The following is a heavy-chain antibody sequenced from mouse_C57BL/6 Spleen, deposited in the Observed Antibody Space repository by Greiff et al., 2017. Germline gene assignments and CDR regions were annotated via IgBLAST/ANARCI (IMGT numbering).Heavy chain of an antibody. D-gene: IGHD3-3*01. V-gene: IGHV1-61*01. CDR2: IYPSDSET. CDR1: GYTFTSYW. J-gene: IGHJ2*01. CDR3: ARGGWDYFDY. Sequence: VQLQQPGAELVRPGSSVKLSCKASGYTFTSYWMDWVKQRPGQGLEWIGNIYPSDSETHYNQKFKDKATLTVDKSSSTAYMQLSSLTSEDSAVYYCARGGWDYFDYWGQGTTLTVSS.